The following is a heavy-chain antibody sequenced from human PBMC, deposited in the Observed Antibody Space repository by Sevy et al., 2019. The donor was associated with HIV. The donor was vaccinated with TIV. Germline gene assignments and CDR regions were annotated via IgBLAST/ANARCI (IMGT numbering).Heavy chain of an antibody. CDR1: GYTFNNYG. V-gene: IGHV1-18*03. CDR3: ARGLYFDFGAY. CDR2: ISVYGET. D-gene: IGHD3-10*01. J-gene: IGHJ4*02. Sequence: ASVKVSCKTSGYTFNNYGISLVREAPGQGLEWMGWISVYGETNYAQKVQDRLTVTTDTSTATAYMELRSLRSDDMAVYYCARGLYFDFGAYWGQGTLVTVSS.